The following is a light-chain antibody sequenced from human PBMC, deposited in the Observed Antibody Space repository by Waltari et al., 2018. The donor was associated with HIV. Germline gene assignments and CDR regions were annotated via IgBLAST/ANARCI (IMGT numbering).Light chain of an antibody. CDR2: KAS. V-gene: IGKV1-5*03. Sequence: DIQMTQSLSTLSASVGDKIIITCRASQSISNWLAWFQQKPGKAPKLLIYKASNLESGVPSRFSGSGSGTEFTLTINSLQPDDFATYFCQQYSSDPITFGRGTRVEVK. J-gene: IGKJ4*01. CDR3: QQYSSDPIT. CDR1: QSISNW.